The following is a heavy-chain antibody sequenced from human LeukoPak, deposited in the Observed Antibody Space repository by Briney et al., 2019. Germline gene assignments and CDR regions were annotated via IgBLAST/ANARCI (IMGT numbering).Heavy chain of an antibody. CDR3: ARGLLEWWQYYYYGMDV. J-gene: IGHJ6*02. D-gene: IGHD3-3*01. Sequence: PGGSLRLSCAASGFTFSDYYMSWIRQAPGKGLEWVSYISSSGRTIYYADSVKGRFTISRDNAKNSLYLQMNSLRAEDTAVYYCARGLLEWWQYYYYGMDVWGQGTTVTVSS. CDR2: ISSSGRTI. CDR1: GFTFSDYY. V-gene: IGHV3-11*01.